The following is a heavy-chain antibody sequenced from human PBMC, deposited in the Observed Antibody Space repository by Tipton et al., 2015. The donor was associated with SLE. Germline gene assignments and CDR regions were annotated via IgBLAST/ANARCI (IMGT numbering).Heavy chain of an antibody. D-gene: IGHD3-16*01. V-gene: IGHV3-30-3*01. CDR2: ISYDGSNK. CDR3: AKDLGAFDYYYMDV. J-gene: IGHJ6*03. Sequence: SLRLSCAASGFTFSSYAMHWVRQAPGKGLEWVAVISYDGSNKYYADSVKGRFTISRDNSKNTLYLQMNSLRAEDTAVYYCAKDLGAFDYYYMDVWGKGTTVTVSS. CDR1: GFTFSSYA.